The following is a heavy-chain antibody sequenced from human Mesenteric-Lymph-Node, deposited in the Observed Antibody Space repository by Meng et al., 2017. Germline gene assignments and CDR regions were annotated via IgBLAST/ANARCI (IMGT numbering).Heavy chain of an antibody. V-gene: IGHV1-8*03. CDR3: ARRLNYSGYDFLYYYYGMDV. J-gene: IGHJ6*02. CDR2: MNPNSGNT. CDR1: CYTFTSYY. D-gene: IGHD5-12*01. Sequence: ASLKISCKASCYTFTSYYINWLRQPTGQGLEWMGWMNPNSGNTGYAQKFQGRVTITADKSTSTAYMELSSLRSEDTAVYYCARRLNYSGYDFLYYYYGMDVWGQGTTVTVSS.